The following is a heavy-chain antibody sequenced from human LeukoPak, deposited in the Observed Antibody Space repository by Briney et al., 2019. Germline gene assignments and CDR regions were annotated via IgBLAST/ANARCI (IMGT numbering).Heavy chain of an antibody. CDR2: IKSKTDGGTT. J-gene: IGHJ4*02. CDR1: GFSFNSAW. CDR3: TNGATFSDDY. D-gene: IGHD1-26*01. Sequence: GGSLRLSCAASGFSFNSAWMNWARQAPGKGLEWVGRIKSKTDGGTTDYAAPVKGRFTISRDESSNTLYLQMNSLKTEDTAVYYCTNGATFSDDYWGLGTLVTVSS. V-gene: IGHV3-15*01.